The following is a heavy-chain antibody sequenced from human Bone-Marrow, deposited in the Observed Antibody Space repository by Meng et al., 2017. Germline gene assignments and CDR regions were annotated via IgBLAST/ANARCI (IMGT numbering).Heavy chain of an antibody. CDR1: GFIFSSYT. CDR2: ISSSSTYI. CDR3: VSENYGDYFDY. D-gene: IGHD4-17*01. V-gene: IGHV3-21*01. Sequence: EVQLVGSGGGLVKPGGSLTLSCAASGFIFSSYTMNWVRQAPGKGLEWVSSISSSSTYIYYAESVKGRFTISRDNTKNSLYLQLNSLRAEDTAIYYCVSENYGDYFDYWGQGALVTVSS. J-gene: IGHJ4*02.